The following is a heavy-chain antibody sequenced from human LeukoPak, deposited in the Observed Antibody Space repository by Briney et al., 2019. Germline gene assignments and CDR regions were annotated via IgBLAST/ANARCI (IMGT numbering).Heavy chain of an antibody. CDR2: IDAGNGNT. CDR3: ARRCSSTSCYKSYFDY. D-gene: IGHD2-2*02. J-gene: IGHJ4*02. CDR1: GYSFTSYA. V-gene: IGHV1-3*01. Sequence: ASVKVSCKASGYSFTSYAMHWVRQAPGQRLEWMGWIDAGNGNTKYSQKFQGRVTITRDTSASTAYMELSSLRSEDTAVYYCARRCSSTSCYKSYFDYWGQGTLVTVSS.